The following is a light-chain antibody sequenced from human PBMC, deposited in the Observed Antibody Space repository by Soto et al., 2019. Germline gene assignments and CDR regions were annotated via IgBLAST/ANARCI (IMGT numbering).Light chain of an antibody. V-gene: IGLV2-11*01. CDR1: SSDIGGYNY. CDR3: CSYAGSYYV. J-gene: IGLJ1*01. Sequence: SVLTQPRSMSGSPGQSVTISCTGTSSDIGGYNYVSWYQQHPDKAPKVMIYDVTKRPSGVPDRFSGSKSGTTASLTISGLQAEDEADYYCCSYAGSYYVFGTGTKLTVL. CDR2: DVT.